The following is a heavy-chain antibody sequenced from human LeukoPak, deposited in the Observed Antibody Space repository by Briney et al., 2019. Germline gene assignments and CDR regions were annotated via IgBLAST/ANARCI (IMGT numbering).Heavy chain of an antibody. D-gene: IGHD5-24*01. V-gene: IGHV3-74*01. CDR1: GFTFRSYW. CDR3: VRDGDDFNFDY. J-gene: IGHJ4*02. Sequence: GGSLRLSCAASGFTFRSYWMHWVRQAPGKGLEWVSRAIRDGSFTNYADSVKGRFTISRDNAKNTLYLQMSSLRAEDTAVYFCVRDGDDFNFDYWGQGSLVTVSS. CDR2: AIRDGSFT.